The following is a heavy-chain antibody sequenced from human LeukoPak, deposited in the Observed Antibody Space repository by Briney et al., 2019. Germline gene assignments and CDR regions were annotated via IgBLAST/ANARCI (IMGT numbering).Heavy chain of an antibody. D-gene: IGHD2-2*01. J-gene: IGHJ5*02. CDR3: ARDNIPAATRNWFDP. Sequence: PGGSLRLSCAASGFTFSSYSMHWVRQAPGKGLVWVSRINSDGSSTSYADSVKGRFTISRDNAKNTLYLQMNSLRAEDTAVYYCARDNIPAATRNWFDPWGQGTLVTVSS. V-gene: IGHV3-74*01. CDR1: GFTFSSYS. CDR2: INSDGSST.